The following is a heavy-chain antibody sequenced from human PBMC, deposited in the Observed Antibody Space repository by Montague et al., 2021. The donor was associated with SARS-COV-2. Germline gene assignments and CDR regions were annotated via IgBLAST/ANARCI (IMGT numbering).Heavy chain of an antibody. J-gene: IGHJ4*02. CDR2: IDWDDDK. CDR3: ARMFYDILTGYRNFDY. V-gene: IGHV2-70*01. D-gene: IGHD3-9*01. Sequence: VKPTQTLTLTCTFSGFSLSTSGMCVSWIRQPPGKALEWLALIDWDDDKYYSTSLKTRLTISKDTSKNQAVLTMTNVDPVDTATYYCARMFYDILTGYRNFDYWGQGTLVTVSS. CDR1: GFSLSTSGMC.